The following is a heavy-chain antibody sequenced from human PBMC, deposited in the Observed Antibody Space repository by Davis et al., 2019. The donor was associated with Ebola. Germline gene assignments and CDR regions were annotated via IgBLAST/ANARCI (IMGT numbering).Heavy chain of an antibody. CDR1: RFTFSDSW. D-gene: IGHD3-16*01. CDR3: AREYRNLTVFGELRVYGMDV. J-gene: IGHJ6*02. V-gene: IGHV3-74*01. CDR2: INSDGSTT. Sequence: PGGSLRLSCAASRFTFSDSWMHWVRQVPGKGLVWVARINSDGSTTHYADSVKGRFTTSRDYAKNSVYLYMDNLRAEDTAIYYCAREYRNLTVFGELRVYGMDVWGQGTTVTVSS.